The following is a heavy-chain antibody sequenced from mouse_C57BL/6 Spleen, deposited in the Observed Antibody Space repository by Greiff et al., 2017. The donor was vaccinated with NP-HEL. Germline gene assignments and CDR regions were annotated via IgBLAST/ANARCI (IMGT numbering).Heavy chain of an antibody. CDR1: GFTFSDYG. CDR2: ISSGSSTI. D-gene: IGHD1-1*01. J-gene: IGHJ4*01. Sequence: EVMLVESGGGLVKPGGSLKLSCAASGFTFSDYGMHWVRQAPEKGLEWVAYISSGSSTIYYADTVKGRFTISRDNAKNTLFLQMTSLRSEDTAMYYCAREATVVHSMDYWGQGTSVTVSS. CDR3: AREATVVHSMDY. V-gene: IGHV5-17*01.